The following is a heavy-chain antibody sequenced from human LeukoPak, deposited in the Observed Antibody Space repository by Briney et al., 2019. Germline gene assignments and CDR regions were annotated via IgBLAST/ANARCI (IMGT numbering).Heavy chain of an antibody. D-gene: IGHD3-22*01. J-gene: IGHJ4*02. Sequence: SETLSLTCTVSGGSISSYYWSWIRQPPGKGLEWIGYIYYSGSTNYNPSLKSRVTISVDTSKNQFSLKLSSVTAADTAVYYCGGAATYCDSSGSIDYWGQGTLVTVSS. V-gene: IGHV4-59*01. CDR2: IYYSGST. CDR1: GGSISSYY. CDR3: GGAATYCDSSGSIDY.